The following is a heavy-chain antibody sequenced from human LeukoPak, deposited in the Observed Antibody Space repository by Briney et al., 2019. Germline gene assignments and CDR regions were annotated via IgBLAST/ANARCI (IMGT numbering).Heavy chain of an antibody. CDR1: GFTFSNYE. Sequence: GGSLRLSCAASGFTFSNYEMNWVRQAPGKGLEWVSSISTSGSTIYYANSVKGRFTISRGNAKNSLYLQMSSLRAEDTAVYHCARGAGTFDYWGQGTLVTVSS. CDR3: ARGAGTFDY. V-gene: IGHV3-48*03. D-gene: IGHD3-10*01. J-gene: IGHJ4*02. CDR2: ISTSGSTI.